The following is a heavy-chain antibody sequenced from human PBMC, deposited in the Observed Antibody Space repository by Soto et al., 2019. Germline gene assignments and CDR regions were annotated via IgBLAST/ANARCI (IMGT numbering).Heavy chain of an antibody. CDR2: IYYSGST. Sequence: QVQLQESGPGLVKPSETLSLTCTVSGGSISSYYWSWIRQPPGKGLEWIGYIYYSGSTNYNPSLKRRVTISVDTSNNQFALKLSSVTAADTAVYYFARDERGSQHWYSDLWGRGTLVTVSS. CDR1: GGSISSYY. V-gene: IGHV4-59*01. CDR3: ARDERGSQHWYSDL. D-gene: IGHD1-26*01. J-gene: IGHJ2*01.